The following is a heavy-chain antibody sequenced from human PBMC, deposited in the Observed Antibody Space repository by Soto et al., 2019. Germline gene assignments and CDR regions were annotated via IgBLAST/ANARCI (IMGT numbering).Heavy chain of an antibody. Sequence: DVQLLESGGGLVQPGGSLSLACEASGFTFSDHVMSWVRQAPGKGLGWVSAISGRVGSTYYANSVKGRFTISRDNSKNTLFLQMSSLRDEDTAVYYCAKDRTIAARNYDAWGQGALVTVSS. CDR2: ISGRVGST. J-gene: IGHJ5*02. D-gene: IGHD6-6*01. CDR3: AKDRTIAARNYDA. CDR1: GFTFSDHV. V-gene: IGHV3-23*01.